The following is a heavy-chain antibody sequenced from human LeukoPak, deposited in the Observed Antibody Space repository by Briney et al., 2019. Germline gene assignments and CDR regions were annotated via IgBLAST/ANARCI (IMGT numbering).Heavy chain of an antibody. CDR3: AREEYSSSSSLYY. V-gene: IGHV4-34*01. J-gene: IGHJ4*02. CDR1: GGSFSGYY. CDR2: INHSGST. Sequence: IPSETLSLTCAVYGGSFSGYYWSWIRQPPGKGLEWIGEINHSGSTNYNPSLKSRVTISVDTSKNQSSLKLSSVTAADTAVYYCAREEYSSSSSLYYWGQGTLVTVSS. D-gene: IGHD6-6*01.